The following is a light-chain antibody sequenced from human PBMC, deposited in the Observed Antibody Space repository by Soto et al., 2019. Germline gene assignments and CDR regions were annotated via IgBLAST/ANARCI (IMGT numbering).Light chain of an antibody. J-gene: IGLJ1*01. CDR1: SSNIGGNS. CDR2: DDN. CDR3: GSWDSSLSAYV. Sequence: QSVLTQPPSGSAAPVQKGTISCSVSSSNIGGNSVSWYQQLPGTAPKLLIYDDNKRPSGIPDRFSGSKSGTSATLGITGFQTGDEADYYCGSWDSSLSAYVFGTGTKVTVL. V-gene: IGLV1-51*01.